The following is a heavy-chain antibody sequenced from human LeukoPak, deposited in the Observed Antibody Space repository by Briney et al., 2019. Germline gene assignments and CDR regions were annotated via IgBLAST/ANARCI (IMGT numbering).Heavy chain of an antibody. V-gene: IGHV4-34*01. J-gene: IGHJ4*02. CDR3: ARVFGGVDGYGSLFDY. CDR2: INHSGST. CDR1: GGSFSGYY. D-gene: IGHD2-21*02. Sequence: SETLSLTCAVYGGSFSGYYWSWIRQPPGKGLEWIGEINHSGSTYYNPSLKSRVTISVDTSKNQFSLKLSSVTAADTAVYYCARVFGGVDGYGSLFDYWGQGTLVTVSS.